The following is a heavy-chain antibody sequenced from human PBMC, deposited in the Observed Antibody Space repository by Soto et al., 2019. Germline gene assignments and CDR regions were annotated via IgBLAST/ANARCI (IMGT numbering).Heavy chain of an antibody. D-gene: IGHD3-10*01. J-gene: IGHJ6*02. V-gene: IGHV1-69*13. CDR1: GGTFSSYA. CDR2: IIPIFGTA. CDR3: ARSPHYYGSGRLNYGMDV. Sequence: SVEVSCKXSGGTFSSYAISWVRQAPGQGLEWMGGIIPIFGTANYAQKFQGRVTITADESTSTAYMELSSLRSEDTAVYYCARSPHYYGSGRLNYGMDVWGQGTTVTAP.